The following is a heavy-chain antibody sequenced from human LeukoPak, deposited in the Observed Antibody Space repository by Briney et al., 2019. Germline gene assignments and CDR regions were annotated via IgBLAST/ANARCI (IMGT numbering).Heavy chain of an antibody. J-gene: IGHJ4*02. Sequence: GGSLRLSCAASGFTFSGSAMHRVRQASGRGLEWVGRIRTKTNNYATAYAASVNGRFTVSRDDSKNTAYLQMNSLRTEDTAIYYCMSMSVQNCFGDCYGRSWGQGTLVTVSS. CDR3: MSMSVQNCFGDCYGRS. CDR1: GFTFSGSA. V-gene: IGHV3-73*01. D-gene: IGHD2-21*01. CDR2: IRTKTNNYAT.